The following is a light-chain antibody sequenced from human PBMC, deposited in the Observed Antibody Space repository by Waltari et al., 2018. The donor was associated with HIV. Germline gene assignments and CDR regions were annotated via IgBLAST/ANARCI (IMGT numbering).Light chain of an antibody. CDR2: GKN. V-gene: IGLV3-19*01. CDR3: NSRDSSGNHLI. J-gene: IGLJ2*01. Sequence: SSELTQDPAVSVALGKTVRITCQGDSLRSYYASRYQQKPGQAPVLVIYGKNNRPSGIPDRFSGSSSGNTASLTITGAQAEDEADYYCNSRDSSGNHLIFGGGTKLTVL. CDR1: SLRSYY.